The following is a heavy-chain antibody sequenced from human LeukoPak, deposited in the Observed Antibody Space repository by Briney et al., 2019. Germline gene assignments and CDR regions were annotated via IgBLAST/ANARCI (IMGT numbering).Heavy chain of an antibody. CDR2: FDPGDSYT. CDR3: AKRSYYDRSGREAFDI. Sequence: GASLQISSTGFGYSFTNYWIRWVRPQPRKGLEWMGRFDPGDSYTNYSPSFQGHVTISADKSIRTSYLKWSSLKASDTAMYYRAKRSYYDRSGREAFDIWGQGTMVTVS. J-gene: IGHJ3*02. V-gene: IGHV5-10-1*01. D-gene: IGHD3-22*01. CDR1: GYSFTNYW.